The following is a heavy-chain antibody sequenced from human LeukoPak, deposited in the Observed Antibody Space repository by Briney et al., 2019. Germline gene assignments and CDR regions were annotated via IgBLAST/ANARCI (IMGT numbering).Heavy chain of an antibody. CDR3: ARDTYAFDI. V-gene: IGHV3-48*04. J-gene: IGHJ3*02. D-gene: IGHD3-16*01. CDR2: ISSSGSTI. CDR1: GFTFSRYS. Sequence: TGGSLRLSCAASGFTFSRYSMNWVRQAPGKGLEWVSYISSSGSTIYYADSVKGRFTISRDNAKNSLYLQMNSLRAEDTAVYYCARDTYAFDIWGQGTMVTVSS.